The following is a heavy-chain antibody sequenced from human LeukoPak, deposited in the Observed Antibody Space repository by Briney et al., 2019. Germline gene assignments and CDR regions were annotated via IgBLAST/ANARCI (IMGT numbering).Heavy chain of an antibody. CDR1: GFSFSSYT. V-gene: IGHV3-21*01. J-gene: IGHJ4*02. CDR3: ARLESQVFDY. D-gene: IGHD1-1*01. Sequence: GGSLRLSCAASGFSFSSYTMSWVRQAPGKGLEWVSGISSISHYIYHADSMEGRFTISRDNAKNSLYLQMNSLRAEDTAVYYCARLESQVFDYWGQGTLVTVSS. CDR2: ISSISHYI.